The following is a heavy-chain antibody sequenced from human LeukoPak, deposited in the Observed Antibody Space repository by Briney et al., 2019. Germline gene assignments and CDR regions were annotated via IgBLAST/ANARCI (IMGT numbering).Heavy chain of an antibody. V-gene: IGHV3-13*01. CDR1: GFSFKNYD. CDR3: ARGPRRDYGGNGRIDY. J-gene: IGHJ4*02. D-gene: IGHD4-23*01. CDR2: IDSAGDT. Sequence: GGSLRLSCAASGFSFKNYDIHWVRQASGKGLEWVSAIDSAGDTYYPGSVKGRFTISRDNSKNTLYLQMNSLRAEDTAVYYCARGPRRDYGGNGRIDYWGQGTLVTVSS.